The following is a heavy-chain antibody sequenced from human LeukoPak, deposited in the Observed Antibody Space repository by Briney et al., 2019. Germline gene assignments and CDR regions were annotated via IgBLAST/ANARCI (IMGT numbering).Heavy chain of an antibody. J-gene: IGHJ4*02. CDR3: ARGDIVVVPAAIQSDY. Sequence: GASVKVSCKASGYTFTSYDINWVRQATGQGLEWMGIINPSGGSTSYAQKFQGRVTMTRDTSSSTVYMELSSLRSEDTAVYYCARGDIVVVPAAIQSDYWGQGTLVTVSS. V-gene: IGHV1-46*03. D-gene: IGHD2-2*02. CDR1: GYTFTSYD. CDR2: INPSGGST.